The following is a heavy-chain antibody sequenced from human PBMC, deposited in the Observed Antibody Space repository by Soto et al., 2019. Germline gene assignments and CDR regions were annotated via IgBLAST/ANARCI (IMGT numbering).Heavy chain of an antibody. Sequence: GGSLRLSCAASGFAFSSNWMHWVRQAPGKGLVWVSRIKSDGSSTSYADSVKGRFTVSRDNAKNTLDLHMNSLRAEDTAVYYCARRIWSGAYCYLGMDVWGQGTTVTVSS. J-gene: IGHJ6*02. CDR3: ARRIWSGAYCYLGMDV. D-gene: IGHD3-3*01. CDR2: IKSDGSST. V-gene: IGHV3-74*01. CDR1: GFAFSSNW.